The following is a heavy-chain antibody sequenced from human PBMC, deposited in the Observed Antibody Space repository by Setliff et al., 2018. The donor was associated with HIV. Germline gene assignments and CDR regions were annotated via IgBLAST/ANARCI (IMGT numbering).Heavy chain of an antibody. CDR2: IVLMSGTA. V-gene: IGHV1-69*05. CDR3: ARDPRRPQGWAVVVAATQNYYYYYGMDV. Sequence: GASVKVSCKASGDTFSNYVLSWVRQAPGQGLEWMGGIVLMSGTADYAQKLQDRVTMTTDTSTSTAYMELRSLRSDDTAVYYCARDPRRPQGWAVVVAATQNYYYYYGMDVWGQGTTVTVSS. J-gene: IGHJ6*02. CDR1: GDTFSNYV. D-gene: IGHD2-15*01.